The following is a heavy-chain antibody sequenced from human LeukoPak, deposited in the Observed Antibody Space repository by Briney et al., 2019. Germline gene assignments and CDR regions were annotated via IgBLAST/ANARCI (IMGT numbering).Heavy chain of an antibody. Sequence: SETLSLTCTVYGQSFSGYYWTCIRQSPGKGLEWIGEINHSGSTNYNPSLKSRVSISIDTSKNQFSLKLSSVIAADTAVYYCARDGGRYYDFWSGYYYYYGMDVWGQGTTVTVSS. V-gene: IGHV4-34*01. CDR2: INHSGST. CDR1: GQSFSGYY. CDR3: ARDGGRYYDFWSGYYYYYGMDV. D-gene: IGHD3-3*01. J-gene: IGHJ6*02.